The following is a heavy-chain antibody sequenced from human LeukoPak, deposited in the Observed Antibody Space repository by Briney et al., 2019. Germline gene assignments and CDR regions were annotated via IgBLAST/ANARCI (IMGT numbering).Heavy chain of an antibody. CDR2: ISSSSSYI. CDR1: GFTFSSYS. CDR3: ARDPAVAGKGDVDY. V-gene: IGHV3-21*01. J-gene: IGHJ4*02. D-gene: IGHD6-19*01. Sequence: GGSLRLSCAASGFTFSSYSMNWVRQAPGKGLEWVSSISSSSSYIYYADSLKGRFTISRDNAKNSLYLQMNSLRAEDTAVYYCARDPAVAGKGDVDYWGQGTLVTVSS.